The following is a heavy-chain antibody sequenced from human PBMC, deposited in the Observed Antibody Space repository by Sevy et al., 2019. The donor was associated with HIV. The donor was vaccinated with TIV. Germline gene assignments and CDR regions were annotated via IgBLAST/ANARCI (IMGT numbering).Heavy chain of an antibody. Sequence: GGSLRLSCAASGFSFNSYDMNWVRQAPGKGLEWVSSISSVSTIIYYGDSVRGRFSISRDNAKKSLYLKMDSLRVEDTAIYYCARVVDYVSRNYYKYYYDLDVWGQGTAVTVSS. J-gene: IGHJ6*02. CDR1: GFSFNSYD. CDR3: ARVVDYVSRNYYKYYYDLDV. D-gene: IGHD3-10*01. CDR2: ISSVSTII. V-gene: IGHV3-21*01.